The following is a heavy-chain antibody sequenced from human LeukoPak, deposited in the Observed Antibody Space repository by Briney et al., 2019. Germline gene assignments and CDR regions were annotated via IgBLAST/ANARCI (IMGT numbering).Heavy chain of an antibody. CDR2: IIPIFGTA. Sequence: EASVKVSCKASGYTFTSYAMNWVRQAPGQGLEWMGGIIPIFGTANYAQKFQGRVTITADESTSTAYMELSSLRSEDTAVYYCASGGGNAYFQHWGQGTLVTVSS. CDR1: GYTFTSYA. V-gene: IGHV1-69*13. CDR3: ASGGGNAYFQH. D-gene: IGHD4-23*01. J-gene: IGHJ1*01.